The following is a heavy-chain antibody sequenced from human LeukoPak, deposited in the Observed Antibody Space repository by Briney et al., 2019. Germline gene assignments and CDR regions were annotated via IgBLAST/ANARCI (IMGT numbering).Heavy chain of an antibody. CDR3: ARRIPGEYFDY. V-gene: IGHV4-34*01. J-gene: IGHJ4*02. D-gene: IGHD3-10*01. CDR2: INHSGST. Sequence: SETLSLTCAVYGGSFSGYYWSWIRQPPGKGLEWIGEINHSGSTNYNPSLKSRVTISVDTSKNQFSLKLSSVTAADTAVYYCARRIPGEYFDYWGQGTLVTVSS. CDR1: GGSFSGYY.